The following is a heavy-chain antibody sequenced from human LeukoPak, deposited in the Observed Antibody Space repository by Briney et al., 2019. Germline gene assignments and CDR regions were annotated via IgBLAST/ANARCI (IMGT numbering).Heavy chain of an antibody. J-gene: IGHJ5*02. D-gene: IGHD3-16*02. Sequence: GASVKVSCKASGYTFTSYDINWVRQATGQGLEWMGWMNPNSGNTGSAQRFQGRITMTRDTSISTAYMEPSSLRSEDTAVYYCARGPLVRLPSSFDPWGQGTLVTVSS. CDR3: ARGPLVRLPSSFDP. CDR1: GYTFTSYD. CDR2: MNPNSGNT. V-gene: IGHV1-8*01.